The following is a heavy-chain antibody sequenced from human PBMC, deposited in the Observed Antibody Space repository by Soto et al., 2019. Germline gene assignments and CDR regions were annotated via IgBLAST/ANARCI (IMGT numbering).Heavy chain of an antibody. J-gene: IGHJ4*02. V-gene: IGHV3-21*06. CDR1: GFIFSSHW. CDR2: ISSTTNYI. Sequence: GSLRLSCAASGFIFSSHWMHWVRQAPGKGLEWVSSISSTTNYIYYGDSMKGRFTISRDNGKNSLYLEMHSLRAEDTAVYYCARESEDLTSNFDYWGQGTLVTVSS. CDR3: ARESEDLTSNFDY.